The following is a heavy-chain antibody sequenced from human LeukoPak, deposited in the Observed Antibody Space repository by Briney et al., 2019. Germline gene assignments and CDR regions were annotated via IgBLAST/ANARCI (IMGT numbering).Heavy chain of an antibody. CDR1: GFTFSSYS. CDR3: AKARGYSTGWSDY. Sequence: GGSLRLSCAASGFTFSSYSMNWVRQAPGKGLEWVSSISSSSSYIYYADSVKGRFTISRDNAKNSLYLQMNSLRAEDTALYYCAKARGYSTGWSDYWGQGTLVTVSS. D-gene: IGHD6-19*01. CDR2: ISSSSSYI. J-gene: IGHJ4*02. V-gene: IGHV3-21*01.